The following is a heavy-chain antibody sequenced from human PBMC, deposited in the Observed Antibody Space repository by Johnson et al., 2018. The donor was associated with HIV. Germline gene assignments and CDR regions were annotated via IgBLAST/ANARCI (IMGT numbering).Heavy chain of an antibody. Sequence: VQLLESGGGLVKPGGSLRLSCAASGFTFSDYYMSWIRQAPGKGLEWVSYISSSGSTIYYADSVKGRFTISRDNAKNSLYLQMNSLRAEDTAVYYCAREVITMVQGVIGDDAFDIWGQGTMVTVSS. V-gene: IGHV3-11*04. CDR3: AREVITMVQGVIGDDAFDI. CDR2: ISSSGSTI. J-gene: IGHJ3*02. D-gene: IGHD3-10*01. CDR1: GFTFSDYY.